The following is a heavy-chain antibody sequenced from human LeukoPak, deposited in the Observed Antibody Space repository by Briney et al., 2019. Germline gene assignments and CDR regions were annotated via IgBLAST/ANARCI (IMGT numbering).Heavy chain of an antibody. D-gene: IGHD1-1*01. Sequence: GGSLRLSCAASGFTFSNYGMSWVRQAPGKGLEWVSSISGSGDSTYYADSVKGRFTISRDNSKNTLYLQMNNLRAEDTALYYCSKKALSTGFSHYDIWGLGTMVTVSS. J-gene: IGHJ3*02. V-gene: IGHV3-23*01. CDR2: ISGSGDST. CDR1: GFTFSNYG. CDR3: SKKALSTGFSHYDI.